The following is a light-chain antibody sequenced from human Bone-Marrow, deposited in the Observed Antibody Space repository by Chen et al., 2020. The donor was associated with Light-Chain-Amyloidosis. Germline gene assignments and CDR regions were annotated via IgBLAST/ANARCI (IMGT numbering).Light chain of an antibody. CDR2: RDT. V-gene: IGLV3-25*03. J-gene: IGLJ2*01. CDR1: DLPTKY. CDR3: QSADSSGTYEVI. Sequence: SYELTQPPSVSVSPGQTARITCSGDDLPTKYAYWYQQNPGQAPVLVIHRDTERPSGISERFSGSSSGTTATLNISGGQAEDEADYHCQSADSSGTYEVIFGGGTKLTVL.